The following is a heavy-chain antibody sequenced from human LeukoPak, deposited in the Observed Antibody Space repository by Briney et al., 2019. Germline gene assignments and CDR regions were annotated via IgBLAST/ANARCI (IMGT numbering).Heavy chain of an antibody. CDR1: GYTFTSYA. V-gene: IGHV7-4-1*02. J-gene: IGHJ4*02. D-gene: IGHD3-10*01. CDR2: FNTNTGNP. Sequence: ASVKVSCKASGYTFTSYAMNWVRQPPGQGLEWMGWFNTNTGNPTYAQGFTERFVFSLDTSVSTAYLQISSLKAEDTAVYYCARDLRGAYGSWGQGTLVTVSS. CDR3: ARDLRGAYGS.